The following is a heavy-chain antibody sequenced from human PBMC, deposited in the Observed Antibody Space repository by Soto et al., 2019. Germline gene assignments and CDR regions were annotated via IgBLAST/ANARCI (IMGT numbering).Heavy chain of an antibody. J-gene: IGHJ4*02. CDR3: AKGQDNSRYLGFDY. V-gene: IGHV3-53*01. Sequence: GGSLRLSCAASGFTVNSNYMSWVRQAPGKGLEWVSDINSDGGTDYADSVKGRFTISRDNSKNTLYLLMNSLRAEDTAIYYCAKGQDNSRYLGFDYWGQGTLVTVSS. CDR1: GFTVNSNY. CDR2: INSDGGT. D-gene: IGHD6-13*01.